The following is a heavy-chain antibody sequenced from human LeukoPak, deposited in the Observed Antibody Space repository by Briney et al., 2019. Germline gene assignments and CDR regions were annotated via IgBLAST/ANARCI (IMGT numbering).Heavy chain of an antibody. V-gene: IGHV3-30*04. D-gene: IGHD6-13*01. Sequence: GGSLRLSCAASGFTFSSYGLHWVRQAPGKGLEWVAVISYDGRNKYYADSVRGRFTISRDNSKNGLYLQMNSLRPEDTAIYYCAREGYTSSWLYYYYYMDVWGKGTTVTVSS. CDR2: ISYDGRNK. CDR3: AREGYTSSWLYYYYYMDV. J-gene: IGHJ6*03. CDR1: GFTFSSYG.